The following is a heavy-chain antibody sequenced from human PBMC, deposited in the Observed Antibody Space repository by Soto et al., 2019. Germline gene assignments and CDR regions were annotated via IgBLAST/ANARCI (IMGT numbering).Heavy chain of an antibody. D-gene: IGHD6-13*01. V-gene: IGHV3-30-3*01. CDR1: GFTFSSYA. CDR3: ARDESWYYFDY. Sequence: ESGGGVVQPGRSLRLSCAASGFTFSSYAMHWVRQAPGKGLEWVAVISYDGSNKYYADSVKGRFTISRDNSKNTLYLQMNSLRAEDTAVYYCARDESWYYFDYWGQGTLVTVSS. CDR2: ISYDGSNK. J-gene: IGHJ4*02.